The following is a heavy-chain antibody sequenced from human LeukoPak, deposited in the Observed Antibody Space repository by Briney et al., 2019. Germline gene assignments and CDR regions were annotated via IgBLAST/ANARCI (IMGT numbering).Heavy chain of an antibody. J-gene: IGHJ5*02. V-gene: IGHV3-33*01. CDR3: ARGGPDDFDWFDP. D-gene: IGHD3-3*01. CDR1: GFTFSSYG. Sequence: GGSLRLSCAASGFTFSSYGLHWVRQAPGKGLEWVAIIWYDGANKYCADSVKGRFTISRDNSKNMLYLQMNSLRAEDTAVYYCARGGPDDFDWFDPWGQGTLVTVSS. CDR2: IWYDGANK.